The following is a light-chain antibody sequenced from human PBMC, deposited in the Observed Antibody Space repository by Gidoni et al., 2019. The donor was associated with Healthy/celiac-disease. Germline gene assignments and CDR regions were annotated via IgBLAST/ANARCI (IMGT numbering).Light chain of an antibody. J-gene: IGLJ2*01. V-gene: IGLV1-40*01. CDR2: GNS. CDR1: SSNIGAGYD. CDR3: QSYDSSRSVVV. Sequence: QSVLTQPPSVSEAPGQRVTISCTGSSSNIGAGYDVHWYQQLPGTAPKLLIYGNSNRPSGVPDRFSGSKSDTSASLAITGLQAEDEADYYCQSYDSSRSVVVFGGGTKLTVL.